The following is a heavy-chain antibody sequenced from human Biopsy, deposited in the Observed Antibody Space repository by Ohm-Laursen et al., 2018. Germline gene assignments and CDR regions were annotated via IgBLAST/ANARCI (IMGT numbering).Heavy chain of an antibody. Sequence: ETLSLTCAVSGGSISSDYWSWIRQSPGKGLEWIGYISNRGSTNYNPSLRGRVTISVDTSKNQFSLKLSSVTAADTAVFFCARLYRLDDYWNDDPPDAFDVWGQGTRVTVSS. CDR3: ARLYRLDDYWNDDPPDAFDV. D-gene: IGHD3-3*01. CDR1: GGSISSDY. V-gene: IGHV4-59*01. CDR2: ISNRGST. J-gene: IGHJ3*01.